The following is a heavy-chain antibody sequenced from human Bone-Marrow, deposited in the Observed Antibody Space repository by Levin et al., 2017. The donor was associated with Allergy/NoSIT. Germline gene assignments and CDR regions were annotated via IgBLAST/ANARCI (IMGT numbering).Heavy chain of an antibody. CDR1: GFIFSSYW. CDR3: AKVGDCISASCYSGLDYMDV. V-gene: IGHV3-7*01. Sequence: GESLKISCAASGFIFSSYWMSWVRQAPGKGLEWVANINQDGSEKFYADSVKGRFTIARDNAKDTLYLQMNSLRVEDTAVYYCAKVGDCISASCYSGLDYMDVWGKGTTVTVSS. D-gene: IGHD2-2*02. CDR2: INQDGSEK. J-gene: IGHJ6*03.